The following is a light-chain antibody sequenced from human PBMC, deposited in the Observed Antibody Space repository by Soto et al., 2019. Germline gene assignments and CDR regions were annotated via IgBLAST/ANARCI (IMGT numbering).Light chain of an antibody. J-gene: IGKJ1*01. CDR1: QAVSTR. V-gene: IGKV3-11*01. CDR2: LAS. CDR3: HQRQSWPRT. Sequence: EIVLTQSPATLSSFPGDRVTLSCRASQAVSTRLAWYQHKPGQAPRLPIYLASNRAAGVPARFSGSGSGTDFTLTISDVEPEDFAVYYCHQRQSWPRTLGQGTKVDIK.